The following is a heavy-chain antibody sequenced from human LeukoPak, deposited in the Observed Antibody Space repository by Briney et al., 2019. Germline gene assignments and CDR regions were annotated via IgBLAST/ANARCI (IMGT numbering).Heavy chain of an antibody. CDR2: ISAYNGKT. J-gene: IGHJ5*02. CDR3: ARDGTRASWFDP. V-gene: IGHV1-18*01. Sequence: ASVKVSCKASGYTFNSYGISWVRQAPGQGLEWVGWISAYNGKTNSAQKFQGGVTMTTDTSTRTAYMELRSLRSDDTAVYYCARDGTRASWFDPWGQGTLVTVSS. D-gene: IGHD1-26*01. CDR1: GYTFNSYG.